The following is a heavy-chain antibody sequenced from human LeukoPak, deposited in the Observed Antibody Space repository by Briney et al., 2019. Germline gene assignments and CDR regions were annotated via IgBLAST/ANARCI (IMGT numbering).Heavy chain of an antibody. CDR3: AKDTSIGRYCTNGVCSPFDY. Sequence: PGGSLRLSCAGSGFTFSSYAMSWVRQAPGEGLEWVSAISDTGATTYDADSVKGRFPISRDNSRSTLYLQMNSLRAEDTALYYCAKDTSIGRYCTNGVCSPFDYWGQGTLVTVSS. V-gene: IGHV3-23*01. CDR2: ISDTGATT. CDR1: GFTFSSYA. J-gene: IGHJ4*02. D-gene: IGHD2-8*01.